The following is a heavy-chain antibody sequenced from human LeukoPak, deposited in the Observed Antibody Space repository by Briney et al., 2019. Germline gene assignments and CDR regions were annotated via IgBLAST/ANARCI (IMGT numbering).Heavy chain of an antibody. Sequence: SETLSLTCTVSGGSISSGGYYWSWIRQHPGKGLEWIGYIYYSGSTYYNPSLKSRVTISVDTPKNQFSLKLSSVTAADTAVHYCARVYADYYGSGSYYDYWGQGTLVTVSS. J-gene: IGHJ4*02. CDR3: ARVYADYYGSGSYYDY. CDR2: IYYSGST. V-gene: IGHV4-31*03. CDR1: GGSISSGGYY. D-gene: IGHD3-10*01.